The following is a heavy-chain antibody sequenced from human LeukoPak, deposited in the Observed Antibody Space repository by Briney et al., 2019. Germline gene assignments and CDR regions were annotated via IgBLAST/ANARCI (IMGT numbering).Heavy chain of an antibody. CDR1: GGTFSGYA. D-gene: IGHD2-21*02. Sequence: ASVKVSCKASGGTFSGYAISWVRQAPGQGLEWMGRIIPIFGIANYAQKFQGRVTITADKSTSTAYMGLSSLRSEDTAVYYCARAGAYCGGDCYQYYFDYWGQGTLVTVSS. CDR2: IIPIFGIA. CDR3: ARAGAYCGGDCYQYYFDY. J-gene: IGHJ4*02. V-gene: IGHV1-69*04.